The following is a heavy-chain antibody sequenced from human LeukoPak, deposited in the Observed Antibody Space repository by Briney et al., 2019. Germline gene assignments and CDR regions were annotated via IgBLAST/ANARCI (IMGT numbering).Heavy chain of an antibody. J-gene: IGHJ4*02. CDR1: GYTFTNYN. D-gene: IGHD6-19*01. Sequence: ASVKVSCKASGYTFTNYNMHWVRQAPGQVLEWMGWINPNSGGTNYAQKFQGRVTMTRDTPISTAYMELSRLRSDDTAVYYCARGGAWSSGWYEDYWGQGTLVTVSS. V-gene: IGHV1-2*02. CDR2: INPNSGGT. CDR3: ARGGAWSSGWYEDY.